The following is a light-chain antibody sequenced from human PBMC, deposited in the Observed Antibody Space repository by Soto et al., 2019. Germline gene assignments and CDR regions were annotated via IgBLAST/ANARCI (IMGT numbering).Light chain of an antibody. CDR2: EGS. CDR3: CSFAGSSTV. J-gene: IGLJ2*01. Sequence: QSALTQTASVSGSPGQSITISCTGTSSDVGSYNLVSWYQQHPGKAPKLMIYEGSKRPSGVSNRFSGSKSGNTASLTISGLQAEDEADYYCCSFAGSSTVFGGGTKVTVL. V-gene: IGLV2-23*01. CDR1: SSDVGSYNL.